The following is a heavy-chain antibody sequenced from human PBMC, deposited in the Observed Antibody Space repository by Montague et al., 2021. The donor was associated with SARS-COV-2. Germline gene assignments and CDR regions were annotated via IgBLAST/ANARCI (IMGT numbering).Heavy chain of an antibody. V-gene: IGHV4-39*07. CDR1: GGSISSSSYY. CDR3: ARDTRIAMLVVVTRYGLDV. Sequence: SETLSLTCTVSGGSISSSSYYWGWIRQPPGKGLEWIRSIYYTGSTYYNPSLKSRVTISVDTSKNQFSLKLSSVTAADTAVYYCARDTRIAMLVVVTRYGLDVWGQGTTVTVSS. CDR2: IYYTGST. J-gene: IGHJ6*02. D-gene: IGHD3-22*01.